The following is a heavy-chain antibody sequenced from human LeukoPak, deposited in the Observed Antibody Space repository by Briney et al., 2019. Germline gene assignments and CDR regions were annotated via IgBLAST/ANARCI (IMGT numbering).Heavy chain of an antibody. CDR3: ARGPYGSGSYAIDY. CDR2: IHASGST. J-gene: IGHJ4*02. D-gene: IGHD3-16*01. CDR1: GGSISSYY. Sequence: SETLSLTCTVSGGSISSYYWSWIRQPAGKGLEWIGRIHASGSTNYNSSLKSRVTMSIDTSKNQFSLKLTSVTAADTAVYYCARGPYGSGSYAIDYWGQGTLVTISS. V-gene: IGHV4-4*07.